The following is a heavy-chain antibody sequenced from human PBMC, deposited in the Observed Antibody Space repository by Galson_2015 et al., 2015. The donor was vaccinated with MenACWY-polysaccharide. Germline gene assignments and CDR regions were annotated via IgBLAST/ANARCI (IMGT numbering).Heavy chain of an antibody. CDR2: MNPNSGNT. Sequence: SVKVSCKASGYTFTRYDINWVRQASGQGLEWMGWMNPNSGNTGYAQKFQGRVTMTRNTSISTAYMELSSLRSEDTAVYYCARATFRNDYGDYLGAFDIWGQGTMVTVSS. V-gene: IGHV1-8*01. D-gene: IGHD4-17*01. CDR1: GYTFTRYD. J-gene: IGHJ3*02. CDR3: ARATFRNDYGDYLGAFDI.